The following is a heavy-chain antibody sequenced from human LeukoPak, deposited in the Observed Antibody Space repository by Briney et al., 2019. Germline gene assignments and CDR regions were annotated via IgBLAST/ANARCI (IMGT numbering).Heavy chain of an antibody. Sequence: PSQTLSLTCAISGDSVSSNSAAWNWIRQSPSRGLEWLGRTYYRSKWYNDYAVSVKSRITINPDTSKNQFSLQLNSVTPEDTAVYYCAREMPPRRVIFDIVATRGGPFDIWGQGTMVTVSS. D-gene: IGHD5-12*01. J-gene: IGHJ3*02. CDR3: AREMPPRRVIFDIVATRGGPFDI. CDR2: TYYRSKWYN. CDR1: GDSVSSNSAA. V-gene: IGHV6-1*01.